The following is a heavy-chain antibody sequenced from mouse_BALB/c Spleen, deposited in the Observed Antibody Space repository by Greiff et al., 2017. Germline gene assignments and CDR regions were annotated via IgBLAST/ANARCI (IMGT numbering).Heavy chain of an antibody. J-gene: IGHJ3*01. CDR2: IYPGGGYT. Sequence: QVQLQQSGAELVRPGTSVKISCKASGYTFTNYWLGWVKQRPGHGLEWIGDIYPGGGYTNYNEKFKGKATLTADTSSSTAYMQLSSLTSEDSAVYFCARRRYDGAWFAYWGQGTLVTVSA. CDR1: GYTFTNYW. V-gene: IGHV1-63*02. D-gene: IGHD2-14*01. CDR3: ARRRYDGAWFAY.